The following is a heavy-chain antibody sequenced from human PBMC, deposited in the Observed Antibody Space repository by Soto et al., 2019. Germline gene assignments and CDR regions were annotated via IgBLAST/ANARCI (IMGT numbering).Heavy chain of an antibody. CDR3: ARVSGSFQKGFDS. J-gene: IGHJ4*02. CDR2: IDWEDEK. D-gene: IGHD1-26*01. Sequence: SGPTLVNPPQTLTLTGSFSGFSLSTLGMSVSWIRQPPGKALEWLALIDWEDEKYFSTSLHTRLSIFKYSSKSHVLLTITNVGPLDSATYFCARVSGSFQKGFDSWGQGTLVTVPQ. V-gene: IGHV2-70*01. CDR1: GFSLSTLGMS.